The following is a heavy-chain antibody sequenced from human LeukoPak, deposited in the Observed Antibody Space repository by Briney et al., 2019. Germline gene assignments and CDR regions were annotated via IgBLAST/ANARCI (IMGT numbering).Heavy chain of an antibody. CDR1: GHSFTSYW. CDR3: ARPNITSYYDSRGYDAFDV. Sequence: PGESLKISCKDSGHSFTSYWISWVRQMPGKGLEWMGIIYPDDSDTRYSPSFQGQVTISADKSVRTAYLQWSSLKASDTAMYYCARPNITSYYDSRGYDAFDVWGQGTMVTVSS. CDR2: IYPDDSDT. D-gene: IGHD3-22*01. V-gene: IGHV5-51*01. J-gene: IGHJ3*01.